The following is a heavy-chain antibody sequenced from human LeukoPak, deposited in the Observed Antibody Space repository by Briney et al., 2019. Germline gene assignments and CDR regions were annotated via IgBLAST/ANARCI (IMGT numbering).Heavy chain of an antibody. CDR3: ARVGSPVAGITQNWFDP. D-gene: IGHD6-19*01. V-gene: IGHV3-30-3*01. Sequence: TGRSLRLSCAASGFTFSSYAMHWVRQAPGKGLEWVAVISYDGSNKYYADSVKGRFTISRDNSKNTLYLQMNSLRAEDTAVYYCARVGSPVAGITQNWFDPWGQGTLVTVSS. CDR1: GFTFSSYA. J-gene: IGHJ5*02. CDR2: ISYDGSNK.